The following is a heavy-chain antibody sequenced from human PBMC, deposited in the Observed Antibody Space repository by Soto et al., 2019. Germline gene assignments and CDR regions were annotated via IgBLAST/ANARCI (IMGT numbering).Heavy chain of an antibody. V-gene: IGHV1-69*13. Sequence: ASVKVSCKASGGTFSSYAISWVRQAPGQGLEWMGGIIPIFGTANYAQKFQGRVTITADESTSTAYMELSSLRSEDTAVYYCARDPGGWGSLNYFDYWGQGTLVTVSS. CDR1: GGTFSSYA. CDR2: IIPIFGTA. D-gene: IGHD2-21*01. CDR3: ARDPGGWGSLNYFDY. J-gene: IGHJ4*02.